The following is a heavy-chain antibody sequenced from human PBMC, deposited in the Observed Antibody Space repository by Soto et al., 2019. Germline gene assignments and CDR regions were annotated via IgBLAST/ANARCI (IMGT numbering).Heavy chain of an antibody. CDR2: IVVGSGNT. D-gene: IGHD3-10*01. CDR3: AAPKYYYGSGSYNAFDI. J-gene: IGHJ3*02. V-gene: IGHV1-58*02. Sequence: QMQLVQSGPEVKKPGTSVKVSCKASGFTFTSSARQWVRQARGQRLEWIGWIVVGSGNTNYAQKFQERVTITRDMSTSTAYMELSSLRSEDTAVYYCAAPKYYYGSGSYNAFDIWGQGTMVTVSS. CDR1: GFTFTSSA.